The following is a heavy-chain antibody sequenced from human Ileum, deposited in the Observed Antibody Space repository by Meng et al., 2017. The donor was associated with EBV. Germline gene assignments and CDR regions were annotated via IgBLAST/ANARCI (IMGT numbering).Heavy chain of an antibody. D-gene: IGHD6-19*01. Sequence: QVQRREAGPGLVKPSGALSLTCAVSGGSISSSNWWSWVRQPPGKGLEWIGEIYPSGSTNYNPSLKSRVTISVDKSKNQFSLNLSSVTAADTAVYYCARVGQWLPIDYWGQGTLVTVSS. CDR1: GGSISSSNW. CDR3: ARVGQWLPIDY. CDR2: IYPSGST. J-gene: IGHJ4*02. V-gene: IGHV4-4*02.